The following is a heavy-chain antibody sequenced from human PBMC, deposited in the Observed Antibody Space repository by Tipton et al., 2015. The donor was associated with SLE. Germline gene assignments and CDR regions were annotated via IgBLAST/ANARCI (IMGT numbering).Heavy chain of an antibody. V-gene: IGHV6-1*01. J-gene: IGHJ3*02. CDR1: GDSVSSNSAA. CDR2: TYYRSKWNN. Sequence: GLVKPSQTLSLTCAISGDSVSSNSAAWNWIRQSASRGLEWLGRTYYRSKWNNDYAVSVKSRVTINPDTSKNQFSLQLNSVTPEDTAVYYCAREDSSGWYDAFDIWGQGTMVIVSS. D-gene: IGHD6-19*01. CDR3: AREDSSGWYDAFDI.